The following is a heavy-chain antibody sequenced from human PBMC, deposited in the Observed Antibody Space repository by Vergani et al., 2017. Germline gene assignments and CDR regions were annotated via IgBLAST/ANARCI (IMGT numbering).Heavy chain of an antibody. J-gene: IGHJ4*02. CDR3: ARGLYGDYGFEIDY. Sequence: QVQLQQWGAGLLKPSETLSLTCAVYGGSFSGYYWSWIRQPPGKGLEWIGEINHSGSTNYNPSLKSRVTISVDTSKNQFSLKLSSVTAADTVVYYCARGLYGDYGFEIDYWGQGTLVTVSS. D-gene: IGHD4-17*01. CDR2: INHSGST. CDR1: GGSFSGYY. V-gene: IGHV4-34*01.